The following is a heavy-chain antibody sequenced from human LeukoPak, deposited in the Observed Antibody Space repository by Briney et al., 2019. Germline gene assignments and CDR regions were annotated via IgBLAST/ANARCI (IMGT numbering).Heavy chain of an antibody. D-gene: IGHD3-10*01. J-gene: IGHJ3*02. CDR3: ARGGRYLPLDI. Sequence: GGSLRLSCAASGFTFSDHYMDWVRQAPGKGLEWVGRTRNKANRYTTEYAASVKGRFTISRDDSKNSLYLQINSLKTEDTAVYYCARGGRYLPLDIWGQGTMVTVSS. CDR2: TRNKANRYTT. CDR1: GFTFSDHY. V-gene: IGHV3-72*01.